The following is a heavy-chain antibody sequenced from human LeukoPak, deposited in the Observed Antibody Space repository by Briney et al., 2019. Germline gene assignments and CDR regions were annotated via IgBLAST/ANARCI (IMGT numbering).Heavy chain of an antibody. J-gene: IGHJ4*02. V-gene: IGHV3-48*04. Sequence: PGGSLRLSCAASGFTFSSYSMNWVRQAPGKGLEWVSYISSSGSAMYYADSVKGRFTISRDNAKNSLYLQMNSLRAEDTAVYYCARDGPHDYGALDYWGQGTLVTVSS. CDR2: ISSSGSAM. D-gene: IGHD4-17*01. CDR1: GFTFSSYS. CDR3: ARDGPHDYGALDY.